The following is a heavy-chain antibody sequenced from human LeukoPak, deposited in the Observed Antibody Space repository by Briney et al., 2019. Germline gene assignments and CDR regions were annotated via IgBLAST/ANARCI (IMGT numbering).Heavy chain of an antibody. Sequence: SETLSLTCTVSGGSISSSSYYWGWIRQPPGKGLEWIGSIYYRGSTYYNPSLKSRVTISVDTSKNQFSLKLSSVTAADTAVYYCARDRRYNWNLAWFDPWGQGTLVTVSS. CDR3: ARDRRYNWNLAWFDP. D-gene: IGHD1-7*01. J-gene: IGHJ5*02. CDR1: GGSISSSSYY. V-gene: IGHV4-39*07. CDR2: IYYRGST.